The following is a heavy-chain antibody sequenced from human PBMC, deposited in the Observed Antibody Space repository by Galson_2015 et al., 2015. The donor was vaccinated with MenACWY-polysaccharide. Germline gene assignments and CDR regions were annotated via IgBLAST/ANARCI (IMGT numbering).Heavy chain of an antibody. V-gene: IGHV3-30-3*01. CDR2: ISNDGSNK. CDR1: GFTFSTYT. Sequence: SLRLSCAASGFTFSTYTMHWVRQAPGKGLEWVAVISNDGSNKYYEDSVKGRFTISRDNSKNTLYLKMNSLRAEDTAVYYCARGGSTYYYGSGTYYKFDSWGQGPLVTVSS. D-gene: IGHD3-10*01. CDR3: ARGGSTYYYGSGTYYKFDS. J-gene: IGHJ4*02.